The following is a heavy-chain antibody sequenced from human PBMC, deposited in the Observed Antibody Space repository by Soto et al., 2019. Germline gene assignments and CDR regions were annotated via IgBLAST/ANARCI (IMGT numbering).Heavy chain of an antibody. CDR2: MYYSGIS. CDR1: GGSISSYY. V-gene: IGHV4-59*01. D-gene: IGHD3-3*01. CDR3: ARGASGYYSLDWFDP. Sequence: SETLSLTCTVSGGSISSYYWSWIRQLPGKGLEWIGYMYYSGISNYNPSLKSRVTILLDTPKNQFSLKLSSVTAADSAVYYCARGASGYYSLDWFDPSGHVTFVPGSS. J-gene: IGHJ5*02.